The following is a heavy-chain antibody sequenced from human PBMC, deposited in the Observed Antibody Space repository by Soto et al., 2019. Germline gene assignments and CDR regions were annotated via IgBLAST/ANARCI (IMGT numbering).Heavy chain of an antibody. CDR1: GYTFTSYG. J-gene: IGHJ4*02. CDR2: ISPYNGNT. V-gene: IGHV1-18*04. Sequence: RASVKVSCKASGYTFTSYGISWVRQAPGQGLEWMGWISPYNGNTNYAQKLQDRVTVTRDTSTSTVYLELRSLKSDDTAVYYCVRDPQVGFDYWGQGTRVTVSS. CDR3: VRDPQVGFDY.